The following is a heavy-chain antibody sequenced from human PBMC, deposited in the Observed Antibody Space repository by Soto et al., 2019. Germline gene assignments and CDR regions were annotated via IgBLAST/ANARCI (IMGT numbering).Heavy chain of an antibody. CDR2: IYWDDDK. CDR1: GFSLSTSGVG. CDR3: AHPYNYGDYEGYAFDI. D-gene: IGHD4-17*01. Sequence: QITLKESGPTLVKPTQTLTLTCTFSGFSLSTSGVGVGWIRQPPGKALEWLALIYWDDDKRYSPSLKSRLTITKDTSKNQVVLTMTNMDPVDTATYYCAHPYNYGDYEGYAFDIWGQGTMVTVSS. J-gene: IGHJ3*02. V-gene: IGHV2-5*02.